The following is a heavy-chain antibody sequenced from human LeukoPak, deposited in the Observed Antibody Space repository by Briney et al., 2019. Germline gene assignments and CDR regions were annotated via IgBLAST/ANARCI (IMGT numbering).Heavy chain of an antibody. CDR3: TTDVDRFMVTASS. D-gene: IGHD2-21*02. CDR2: IRSKTDGGAS. CDR1: GFTFSKVW. Sequence: GGSLRLSCAASGFTFSKVWMTWVRQAPGKGLEWVGRIRSKTDGGASEYAAPVKGRFSISRDDSNNTLYLEMISLKAEDTAIYYCTTDVDRFMVTASSWGQGTLVTVSS. J-gene: IGHJ5*02. V-gene: IGHV3-15*01.